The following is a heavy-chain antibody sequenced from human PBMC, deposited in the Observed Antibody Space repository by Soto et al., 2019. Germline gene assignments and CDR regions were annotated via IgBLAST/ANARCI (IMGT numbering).Heavy chain of an antibody. J-gene: IGHJ6*02. V-gene: IGHV4-59*01. CDR1: GGSISIYY. D-gene: IGHD3-10*01. Sequence: SETLSLTCTVSGGSISIYYWNWIRQPSGKGLEWIVYIFNSVITKYNPSLESRVTISVDTSRNQLSLRLRSVTAADTAVYYCVRYGSARATGLDVWGQGTTVTVSS. CDR2: IFNSVIT. CDR3: VRYGSARATGLDV.